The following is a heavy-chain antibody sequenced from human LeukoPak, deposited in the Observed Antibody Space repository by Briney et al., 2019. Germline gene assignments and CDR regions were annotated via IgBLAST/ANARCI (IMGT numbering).Heavy chain of an antibody. Sequence: PGGSLRLSCAASGFTFSSYWMSWVRQAPGKGLEWVANINQDESEKYYVDSVKGRFTISRDNAKNSLYVQMNSLRAEDTAVYYCASQSGAGTFAWFDPWGQGTLVTVSS. CDR3: ASQSGAGTFAWFDP. V-gene: IGHV3-7*03. J-gene: IGHJ5*02. CDR2: INQDESEK. D-gene: IGHD6-19*01. CDR1: GFTFSSYW.